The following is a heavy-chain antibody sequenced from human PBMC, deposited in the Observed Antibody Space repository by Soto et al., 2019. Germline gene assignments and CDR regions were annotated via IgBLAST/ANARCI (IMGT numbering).Heavy chain of an antibody. Sequence: QVQLVQSGAEVKKPGASVKVSCKASGYTFTSYGISWVRQAPGQGLEWMGWISAYNGNTNYAQKLQGRVTMTTDTSTSTAYRERWSLRSDDTAVYYCARDLFGTVTKHYWYFDLWGRGTLVTVSS. D-gene: IGHD4-17*01. J-gene: IGHJ2*01. CDR1: GYTFTSYG. V-gene: IGHV1-18*01. CDR2: ISAYNGNT. CDR3: ARDLFGTVTKHYWYFDL.